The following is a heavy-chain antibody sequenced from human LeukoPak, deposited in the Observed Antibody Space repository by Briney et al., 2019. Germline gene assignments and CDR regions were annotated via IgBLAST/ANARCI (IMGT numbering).Heavy chain of an antibody. J-gene: IGHJ3*01. Sequence: GGSLRLSWAASGFNFSSYWMAWVRQAPGKGLEWVGNIKDDGSQKYYVDSVKGRFTISRDNAENSLYLQLNSLRAEDSAVYYCGREVPGAMNAVDVWGQGTMVTVSS. CDR1: GFNFSSYW. D-gene: IGHD2-2*01. V-gene: IGHV3-7*01. CDR3: GREVPGAMNAVDV. CDR2: IKDDGSQK.